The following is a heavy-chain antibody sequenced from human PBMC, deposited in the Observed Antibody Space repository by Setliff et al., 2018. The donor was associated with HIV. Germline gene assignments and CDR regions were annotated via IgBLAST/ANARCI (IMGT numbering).Heavy chain of an antibody. Sequence: KPSETLSLTCTLFGGSISTVTYYWAWIRQPPGKGLEWIGNVHYSGNTYYTSSLQSRVIISADTSKSQFYLRLSSVTAADTGVYYCARVRGYSSSSRDFYYHNMEVWGKGTTVTV. CDR2: VHYSGNT. V-gene: IGHV4-39*02. J-gene: IGHJ6*03. CDR1: GGSISTVTYY. D-gene: IGHD6-6*01. CDR3: ARVRGYSSSSRDFYYHNMEV.